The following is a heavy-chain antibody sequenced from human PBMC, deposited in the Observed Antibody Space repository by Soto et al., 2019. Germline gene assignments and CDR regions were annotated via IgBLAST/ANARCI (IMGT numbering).Heavy chain of an antibody. J-gene: IGHJ5*02. CDR3: ARYRSLDP. V-gene: IGHV3-23*01. CDR1: GFTFRNYA. Sequence: LRLSCAASGFTFRNYAMIWVRQAPGKGLEWVSGISDSGGVIFYADSVRGRFTISRENAKNSLYLQMNSLRAEDTAVYYCARYRSLDPWGQGILVTVYS. CDR2: ISDSGGVI. D-gene: IGHD2-15*01.